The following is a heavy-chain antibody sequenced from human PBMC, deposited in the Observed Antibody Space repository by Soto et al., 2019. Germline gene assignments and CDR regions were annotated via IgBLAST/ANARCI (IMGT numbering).Heavy chain of an antibody. D-gene: IGHD5-12*01. V-gene: IGHV3-30*18. Sequence: QVQLVESGGGVVQPGRSLRHSCAASGFTFSSYGMHWVRQAPGKGLEWVAVISYDGSNKYYADSVKGRFTISRDNSKNTLYLQMNSLRAEDTAVYYCAKQVATRLFDYWGQGTLVTVSS. CDR3: AKQVATRLFDY. J-gene: IGHJ4*02. CDR2: ISYDGSNK. CDR1: GFTFSSYG.